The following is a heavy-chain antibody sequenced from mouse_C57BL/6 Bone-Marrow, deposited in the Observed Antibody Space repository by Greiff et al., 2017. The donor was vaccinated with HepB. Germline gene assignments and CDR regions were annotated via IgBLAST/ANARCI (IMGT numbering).Heavy chain of an antibody. CDR3: ARLGLYFDY. D-gene: IGHD4-1*01. CDR1: GYTFTSYW. J-gene: IGHJ2*01. V-gene: IGHV1-69*01. Sequence: VQLQQPGAELVMPGASVKLSCKASGYTFTSYWMHWVKQRPGQGLEWIGEIDPSDSYTNYNQKFKGKSTLTVDKSSSTAYMQRSSLTSEDSAVYYCARLGLYFDYWGQGTTLTVSS. CDR2: IDPSDSYT.